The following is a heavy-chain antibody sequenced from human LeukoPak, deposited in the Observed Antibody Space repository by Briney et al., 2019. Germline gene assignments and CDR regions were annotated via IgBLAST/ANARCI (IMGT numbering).Heavy chain of an antibody. J-gene: IGHJ4*02. CDR2: IYHSAST. CDR1: GGSISRGGYY. D-gene: IGHD5-18*01. CDR3: ARDSGAMVH. V-gene: IGHV4-30-2*01. Sequence: PSQTLSLTCSVSGGSISRGGYYWSWIRQPPGKGLGWIGYIYHSASTYYNPSLKSRVTISVVRSKNQFSLKLSSVTAADTAVYYWARDSGAMVHWGQGTLVTVSS.